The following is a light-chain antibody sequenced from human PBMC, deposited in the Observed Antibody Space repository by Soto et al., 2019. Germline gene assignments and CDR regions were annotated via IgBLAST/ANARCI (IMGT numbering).Light chain of an antibody. V-gene: IGLV4-69*01. Sequence: QLVLTQSPSASASLGASVKLTCTLSSGHSNYAIAWHQQQPEKGPRYLMKLNSDGRHSKGDGIPDRFSGSSSGAERYLTISSLQSEDEADYYCQVWDSSTARVFGGGTKLTVL. CDR2: LNSDGRH. CDR1: SGHSNYA. J-gene: IGLJ3*02. CDR3: QVWDSSTARV.